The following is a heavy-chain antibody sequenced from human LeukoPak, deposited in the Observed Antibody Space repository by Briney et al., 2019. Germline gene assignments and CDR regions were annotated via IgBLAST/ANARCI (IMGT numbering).Heavy chain of an antibody. CDR1: GYTFTSYD. D-gene: IGHD4-23*01. CDR2: MNPNSGNT. CDR3: ARVDDYGGIVDY. V-gene: IGHV1-8*03. J-gene: IGHJ4*02. Sequence: ASVKVSCKASGYTFTSYDINWVRQATGQGLEWMGWMNPNSGNTGYAQKFQGRVTITRNTSISTAYMELSSLRSEDTAVYYCARVDDYGGIVDYWGQETLVTVSS.